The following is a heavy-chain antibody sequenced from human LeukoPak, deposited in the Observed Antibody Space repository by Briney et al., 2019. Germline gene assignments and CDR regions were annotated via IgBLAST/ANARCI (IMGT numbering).Heavy chain of an antibody. CDR3: ARDRVTMVRGIITPFDY. CDR1: GFTFSNAW. CDR2: IYSGGST. V-gene: IGHV3-53*01. J-gene: IGHJ4*02. Sequence: GGSLRLSCAASGFTFSNAWMSWVRQAPGKGLEWVSVIYSGGSTDYADSVKGRFTISRDNSKNTLYLQMNSLRAEDTAVYYCARDRVTMVRGIITPFDYWGQGTLVTVSS. D-gene: IGHD3-10*01.